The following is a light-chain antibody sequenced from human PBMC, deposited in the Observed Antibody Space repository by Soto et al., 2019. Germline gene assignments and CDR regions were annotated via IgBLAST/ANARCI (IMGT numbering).Light chain of an antibody. Sequence: DIVMTQSPDSLAVSLGERATINCKSSQSVLYSSNNKNYLAWYQQKPGQPPKLLIYWASTRESGVPDRFSGSGSGADFTLTIRSLQAEDGAVYYCQQYYSTPPAFGRGTKLEIK. CDR2: WAS. V-gene: IGKV4-1*01. J-gene: IGKJ2*01. CDR1: QSVLYSSNNKNY. CDR3: QQYYSTPPA.